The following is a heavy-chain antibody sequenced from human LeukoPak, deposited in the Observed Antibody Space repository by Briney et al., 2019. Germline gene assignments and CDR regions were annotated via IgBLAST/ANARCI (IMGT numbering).Heavy chain of an antibody. CDR2: IYDSGST. J-gene: IGHJ3*01. D-gene: IGHD6-6*01. CDR1: GGSINNYY. Sequence: PSETLSLTCTVSGGSINNYYWSWIRQPPGKGLEWIGYIYDSGSTNYNPSLRGRVTISADTSKNQFSLNLNSVTPAETAVSSCARPRCTSSSLHAFDLWGQGTEVTVPS. V-gene: IGHV4-59*01. CDR3: ARPRCTSSSLHAFDL.